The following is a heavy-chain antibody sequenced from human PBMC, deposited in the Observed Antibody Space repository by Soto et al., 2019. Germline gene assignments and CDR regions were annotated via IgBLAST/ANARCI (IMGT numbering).Heavy chain of an antibody. D-gene: IGHD4-17*01. J-gene: IGHJ6*02. CDR2: TSYDGSKK. V-gene: IGHV3-30*18. Sequence: GGSLRLSXAASGFTFSSYDMHWVRQAAGKGLEWVAVTSYDGSKKYYADSVKGRFTISRDNSKNTLYLQMNSLRGEDTAVYYCAKPVYGGNVYYNGMDVWGRGTTVTVSS. CDR3: AKPVYGGNVYYNGMDV. CDR1: GFTFSSYD.